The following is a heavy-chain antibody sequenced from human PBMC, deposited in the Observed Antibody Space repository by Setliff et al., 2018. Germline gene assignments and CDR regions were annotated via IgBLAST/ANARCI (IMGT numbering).Heavy chain of an antibody. CDR2: INHSGST. Sequence: SETLSLTCAVYGGSFCGYYWSWIRQPPGKGLEWIGEINHSGSTNYNPSLKSRVTISVDTSRNQFSLKLSSVTAADTAVYYCARGRGINDYWGQGTLVTVSS. CDR3: ARGRGINDY. J-gene: IGHJ4*02. V-gene: IGHV4-34*01. CDR1: GGSFCGYY.